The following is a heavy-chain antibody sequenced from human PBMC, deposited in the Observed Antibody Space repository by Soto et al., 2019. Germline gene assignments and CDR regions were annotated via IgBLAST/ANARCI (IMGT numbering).Heavy chain of an antibody. J-gene: IGHJ5*02. D-gene: IGHD6-13*01. CDR2: IWYDGSNK. CDR3: ARGDVSIAAAGSPFDP. Sequence: QVQLVESGGGVVQPGRSLRLSCAASGFTFSSYGMHWVRQAPGKGLEWVAVIWYDGSNKYYADSVKGRFTISRDNSKNTLYLQMNSLRAEDTAVYYCARGDVSIAAAGSPFDPWGQGTLVTVSS. V-gene: IGHV3-33*01. CDR1: GFTFSSYG.